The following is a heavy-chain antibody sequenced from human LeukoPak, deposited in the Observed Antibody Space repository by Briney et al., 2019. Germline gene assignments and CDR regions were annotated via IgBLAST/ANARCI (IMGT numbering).Heavy chain of an antibody. D-gene: IGHD5-12*01. CDR3: ARDRGVAAHLDY. V-gene: IGHV3-33*08. Sequence: PGSSLRLSCAASGFTFSNYAVHWVRQAPGKGLEWVAVIWFDGTNKYYADSVRGRFTISRDNSKNTLYLQMSSLRAEDTAVYYCARDRGVAAHLDYWGQGTLVTVSS. CDR1: GFTFSNYA. CDR2: IWFDGTNK. J-gene: IGHJ4*02.